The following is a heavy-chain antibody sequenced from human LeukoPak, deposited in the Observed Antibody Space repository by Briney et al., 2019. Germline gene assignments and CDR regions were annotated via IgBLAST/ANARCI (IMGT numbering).Heavy chain of an antibody. J-gene: IGHJ4*02. CDR3: ARGIVGATAPDY. CDR1: GGSISIYK. Sequence: PSETLSLTCTVSGGSISIYKWSWIRQPAGKGLEWIGRIYSSGSTNYTSSLKSRVTMSVDTSKNQFSLKLSSVTAADTAVYYCARGIVGATAPDYWGQGALVIVSS. D-gene: IGHD1-26*01. V-gene: IGHV4-4*07. CDR2: IYSSGST.